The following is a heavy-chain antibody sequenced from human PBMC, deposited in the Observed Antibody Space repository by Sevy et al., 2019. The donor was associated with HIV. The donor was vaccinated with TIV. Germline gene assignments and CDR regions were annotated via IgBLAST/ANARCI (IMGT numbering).Heavy chain of an antibody. CDR2: IYPGDDDT. V-gene: IGHV5-51*01. Sequence: GESLKISCKGSGYSFTSYWIGWRRQMPGKGLEWMWIIYPGDDDTRYSPSFQGQVTILADKSSSTADQQWSSLKASDTAMYYCERTMVRGVIRVPIGFDIWGQGTMVTVSS. CDR1: GYSFTSYW. D-gene: IGHD3-10*01. J-gene: IGHJ3*02. CDR3: ERTMVRGVIRVPIGFDI.